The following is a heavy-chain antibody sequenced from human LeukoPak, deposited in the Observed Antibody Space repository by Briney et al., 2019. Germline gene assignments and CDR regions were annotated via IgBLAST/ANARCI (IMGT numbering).Heavy chain of an antibody. Sequence: SGTLSLTCAVSGGSISSSNWWSWVRQPPGKGLEWIGEIYHSGSTNYNPSLKSRVTISVDKSKNQFSLKLSSVTAADTAVYYCARGSDIVVVVAATNWFDPWGQGTLVTVSS. CDR3: ARGSDIVVVVAATNWFDP. CDR1: GGSISSSNW. CDR2: IYHSGST. V-gene: IGHV4-4*02. D-gene: IGHD2-15*01. J-gene: IGHJ5*02.